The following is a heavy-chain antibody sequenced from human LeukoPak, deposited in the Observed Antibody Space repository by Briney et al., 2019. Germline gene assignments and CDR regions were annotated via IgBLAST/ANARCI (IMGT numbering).Heavy chain of an antibody. CDR3: ARAITMVRGVKGPYYMDV. D-gene: IGHD3-10*01. CDR2: ISSSSSTI. Sequence: GGSLRLSCAASGFTFSSYSMNWVRQAPGKGLEWVSYISSSSSTIYYADSVKGRFTISRDNAKNSLYLQMNSLRAEDTAVYYCARAITMVRGVKGPYYMDVWGKGTTVTVSS. CDR1: GFTFSSYS. V-gene: IGHV3-48*01. J-gene: IGHJ6*03.